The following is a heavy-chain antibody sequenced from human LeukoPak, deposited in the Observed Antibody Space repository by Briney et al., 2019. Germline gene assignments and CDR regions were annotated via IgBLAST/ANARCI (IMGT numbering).Heavy chain of an antibody. Sequence: SETLSLTCTVSGGSISSYYWSWIRQPPGKGLEFIGYIYYTGTTNYNPSLKGRVTISVDTSNNQFSLTVNSMTAADTAVYYCVRSKSGTYGWFDPWGQGTLVTVSS. CDR3: VRSKSGTYGWFDP. V-gene: IGHV4-59*01. D-gene: IGHD4-17*01. CDR1: GGSISSYY. J-gene: IGHJ5*02. CDR2: IYYTGTT.